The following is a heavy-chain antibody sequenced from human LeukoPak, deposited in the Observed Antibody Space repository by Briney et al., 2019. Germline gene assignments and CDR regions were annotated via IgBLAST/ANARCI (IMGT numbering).Heavy chain of an antibody. J-gene: IGHJ4*02. CDR3: ARNQRHAFDH. CDR2: VGISSGNT. Sequence: PGGSLRLSCGASGFTFSDYSMNWVRQAPGKGLEWISYVGISSGNTKYAASVKGRFTISGDSAKNSVFLQMNNLRVEDTAVYYCARNQRHAFDHWGQGTLVPVSS. V-gene: IGHV3-48*04. CDR1: GFTFSDYS.